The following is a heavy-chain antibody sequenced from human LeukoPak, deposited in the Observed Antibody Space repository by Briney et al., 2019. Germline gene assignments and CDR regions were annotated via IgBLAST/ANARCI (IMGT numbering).Heavy chain of an antibody. CDR2: IYYSGST. D-gene: IGHD6-19*01. CDR3: ARVVAVAGTYYYYYMDV. V-gene: IGHV4-59*01. Sequence: SETLSLTCTVSGGSISSYYWSWLRQPPGKGLEWIGYIYYSGSTNYNPSLKSRVTISVDTSKNQFSLKLGSATAADTAVYYCARVVAVAGTYYYYYMDVWGKGTTVTVSS. J-gene: IGHJ6*03. CDR1: GGSISSYY.